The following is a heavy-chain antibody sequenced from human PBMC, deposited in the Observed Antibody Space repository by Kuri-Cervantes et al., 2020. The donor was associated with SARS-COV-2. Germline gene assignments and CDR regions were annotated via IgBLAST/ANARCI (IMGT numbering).Heavy chain of an antibody. Sequence: GESLKISCGASGFSLTNYAIHWVRQAPGKGLEWVSVIWYDGKNEYYAGSVKGRFNISRDTSKNTVSLHMNSLRAEDTAMYYCARRAYGEQVDYYYMDVWGKGTTVTVSS. CDR3: ARRAYGEQVDYYYMDV. V-gene: IGHV3-33*08. D-gene: IGHD4-17*01. J-gene: IGHJ6*03. CDR1: GFSLTNYA. CDR2: IWYDGKNE.